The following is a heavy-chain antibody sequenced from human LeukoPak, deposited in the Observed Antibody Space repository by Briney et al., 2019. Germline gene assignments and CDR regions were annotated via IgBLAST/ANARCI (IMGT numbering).Heavy chain of an antibody. CDR3: AREGYSSGWYAIGY. J-gene: IGHJ4*02. CDR1: GGTFSSYA. CDR2: IIPILGIA. D-gene: IGHD6-19*01. V-gene: IGHV1-69*04. Sequence: ASVKVSCKASGGTFSSYAISWVRQAPGQGLEWMGRIIPILGIANYAQKFQGRVTITADKSTSTAYMELSSLRSDDTAVYYCAREGYSSGWYAIGYWGQGTLVTVSS.